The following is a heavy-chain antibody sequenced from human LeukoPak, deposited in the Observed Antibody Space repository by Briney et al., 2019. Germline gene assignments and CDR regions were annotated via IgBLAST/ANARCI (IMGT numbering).Heavy chain of an antibody. Sequence: GGSLRLSCAASGITVSTNYMSWVRQAPGKGLEWVSIIYSGGATFYADSVKGRFTISRENSKNTLWLQMNSLRAEDTAVYYCAKERKLLPFDCWGQGTLVTISS. CDR3: AKERKLLPFDC. CDR1: GITVSTNY. CDR2: IYSGGAT. D-gene: IGHD4-23*01. V-gene: IGHV3-66*01. J-gene: IGHJ4*02.